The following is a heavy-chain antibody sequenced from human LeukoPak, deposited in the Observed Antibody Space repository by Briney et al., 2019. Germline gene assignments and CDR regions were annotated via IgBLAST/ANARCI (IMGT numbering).Heavy chain of an antibody. CDR2: IRSKANNYAT. CDR1: GFTFSGSA. Sequence: GGSLRLSCAASGFTFSGSAMHWVRQASGKGLEWVGRIRSKANNYATAYVASVKGRFTISRDDSKNTAYLQMNSLKTEDTAVYYCTRDIVGSNYWGQGTQVTVSS. J-gene: IGHJ4*02. V-gene: IGHV3-73*01. D-gene: IGHD5-12*01. CDR3: TRDIVGSNY.